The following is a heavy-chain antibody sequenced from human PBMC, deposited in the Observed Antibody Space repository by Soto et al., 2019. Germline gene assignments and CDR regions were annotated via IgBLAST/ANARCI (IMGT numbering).Heavy chain of an antibody. CDR3: ARDMSGGTYNYYYGMDV. J-gene: IGHJ6*02. Sequence: EVQLLESGGGLGQPGGSLRLSCAASGFTFSSYAMTWVRQAPGRGLEWVSAISGRGSPTYYADSVKGRFTISRDNSKNTLYLQMNSLRADDTAVYYCARDMSGGTYNYYYGMDVWGQGTTVTVSS. V-gene: IGHV3-23*01. D-gene: IGHD1-26*01. CDR1: GFTFSSYA. CDR2: ISGRGSPT.